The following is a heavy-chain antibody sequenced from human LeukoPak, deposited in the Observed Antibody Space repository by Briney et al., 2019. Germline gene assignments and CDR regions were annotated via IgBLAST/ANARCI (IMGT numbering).Heavy chain of an antibody. J-gene: IGHJ3*02. CDR1: GGTFSSYA. CDR2: IIPIFGTA. V-gene: IGHV1-69*05. CDR3: ASLVPGDGAFEI. Sequence: ASVKVSCKASGGTFSSYAISWVRQAPGLGLEWMGGIIPIFGTANYAQKFQGRVTITTDESTSTAYMELSSLRSEDTAVYYCASLVPGDGAFEIWGQGTMVTVSS. D-gene: IGHD5-24*01.